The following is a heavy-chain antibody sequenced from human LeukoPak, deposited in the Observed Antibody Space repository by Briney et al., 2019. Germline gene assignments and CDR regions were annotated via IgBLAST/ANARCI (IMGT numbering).Heavy chain of an antibody. J-gene: IGHJ6*02. V-gene: IGHV1-18*01. D-gene: IGHD2-2*01. CDR1: GYTFTNYG. CDR2: ISTHNGNT. Sequence: ASVKVSCKASGYTFTNYGINWVRQAPGQGLEWMGWISTHNGNTNYAQKVQGRVTMTTDTSTRTAYMELRSLRSEDTAVYYCARGPYCSPTSCNYYYYSMGVWGQGTTVTVSS. CDR3: ARGPYCSPTSCNYYYYSMGV.